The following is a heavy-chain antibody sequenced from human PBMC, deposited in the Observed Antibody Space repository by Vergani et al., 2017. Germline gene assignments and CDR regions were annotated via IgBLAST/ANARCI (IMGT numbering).Heavy chain of an antibody. D-gene: IGHD2-2*01. J-gene: IGHJ4*02. V-gene: IGHV3-30-3*01. CDR3: AREFEKSHQVLVDY. Sequence: QVQLVESGGGVVQPGRSLRLSCAASGFTFSSYAMHWVRQAPGKGLEWVAVISYDGSNKYYADSVKGRFTISRDNSKNTLYLQMNSLRAEDTAVYYCAREFEKSHQVLVDYWGQGTLVTVSS. CDR2: ISYDGSNK. CDR1: GFTFSSYA.